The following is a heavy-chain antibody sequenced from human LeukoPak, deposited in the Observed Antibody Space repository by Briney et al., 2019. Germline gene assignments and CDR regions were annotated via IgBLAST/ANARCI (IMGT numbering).Heavy chain of an antibody. CDR2: ISFSGDNT. J-gene: IGHJ4*02. CDR1: GFTFRDSA. V-gene: IGHV3-23*01. Sequence: PGGSLRLSCAASGFTFRDSAMSWVRQAPGKGLEWVSLISFSGDNTYYTDSVKGRFTISRDNSKDTLYLQMNSLRAEDTAVYYCAKDRRSGLLWFGELFSYFDYWGQGTLVTVSS. D-gene: IGHD3-10*01. CDR3: AKDRRSGLLWFGELFSYFDY.